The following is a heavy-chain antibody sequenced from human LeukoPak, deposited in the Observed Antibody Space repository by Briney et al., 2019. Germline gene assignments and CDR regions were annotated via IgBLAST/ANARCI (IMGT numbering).Heavy chain of an antibody. CDR3: VTLLSNAAFDY. J-gene: IGHJ4*02. V-gene: IGHV1-2*02. D-gene: IGHD6-25*01. CDR1: GYTFTGYY. CDR2: INPNSGGT. Sequence: ASVKVSCKASGYTFTGYYMHWVRQAPGRGREWMGWINPNSGGTNYAQKFQGRVTMTRDTSISTAYMELSRLRSDDTAVYYCVTLLSNAAFDYWGQGTLVTVSS.